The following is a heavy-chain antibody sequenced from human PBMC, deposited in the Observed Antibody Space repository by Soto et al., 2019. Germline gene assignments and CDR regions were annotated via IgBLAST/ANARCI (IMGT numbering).Heavy chain of an antibody. CDR2: IRSSSTKI. CDR3: ARDLHLRPIYYYYGMDV. V-gene: IGHV3-21*01. D-gene: IGHD5-12*01. Sequence: SLRLSCAASRFSFSSFSMNWVRQAPGKGLEWVSAIRSSSTKIYYADSVKGRFTISRDDAKNSLYLQTNSLPAEDTAVYYCARDLHLRPIYYYYGMDVWGQGTTVTVSS. CDR1: RFSFSSFS. J-gene: IGHJ6*02.